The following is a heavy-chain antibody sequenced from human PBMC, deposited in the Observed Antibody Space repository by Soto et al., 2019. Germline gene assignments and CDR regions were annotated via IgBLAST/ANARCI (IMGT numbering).Heavy chain of an antibody. V-gene: IGHV4-31*03. Sequence: SETLSLTCTVSGGSISSGGYYWSWIRQHPGKGLEWIGYIYYSGSTYYKPSLKSRVTISVDTSKNQFSLKLSSVTAADTAVYYCARDSSYDSSGYSMIWGQGTLVTVSS. CDR1: GGSISSGGYY. CDR2: IYYSGST. CDR3: ARDSSYDSSGYSMI. D-gene: IGHD3-22*01. J-gene: IGHJ4*02.